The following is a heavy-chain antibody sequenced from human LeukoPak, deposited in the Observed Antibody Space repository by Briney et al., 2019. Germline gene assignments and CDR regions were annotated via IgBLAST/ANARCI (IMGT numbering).Heavy chain of an antibody. V-gene: IGHV3-48*03. Sequence: GGSLRLSCAASGFTFGGYEINWVRQAPGQGLEWVSYISSSGSTINYADSVKGRFTISRDNAKNSVYLQMSSLRAEDTAVYYCAIFNDITGPVNWGRGTLFTVSS. J-gene: IGHJ4*02. CDR3: AIFNDITGPVN. CDR2: ISSSGSTI. D-gene: IGHD3-22*01. CDR1: GFTFGGYE.